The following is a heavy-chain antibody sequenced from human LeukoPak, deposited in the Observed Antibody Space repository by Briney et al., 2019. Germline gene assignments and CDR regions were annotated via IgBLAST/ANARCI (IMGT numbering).Heavy chain of an antibody. D-gene: IGHD2-15*01. CDR1: GFTFSSYS. CDR2: ISSSSSYI. Sequence: PGGSLRLSCAASGFTFSSYSMNWVRQAPGKGLEWVSSISSSSSYIYYADSVKGRFTISRDNAKNSLYLQMNSLRAEDTAVYCCARYCSGGSCYHRDYYGMDVWGQGTTVTVSS. J-gene: IGHJ6*02. CDR3: ARYCSGGSCYHRDYYGMDV. V-gene: IGHV3-21*01.